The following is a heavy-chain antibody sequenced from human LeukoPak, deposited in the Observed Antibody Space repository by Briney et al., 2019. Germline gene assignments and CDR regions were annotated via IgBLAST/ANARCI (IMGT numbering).Heavy chain of an antibody. Sequence: PSETLSLTCTVSGGSISSSSSYWGWIRQPPGKGLEWIGHIYYSGSTYYNPSLKSRVTVSVDTSKKQSSLKLNSVTAADTAVYYCARYFCGGDCYSGYFDYWGQGTLVTVSS. CDR1: GGSISSSSSY. CDR3: ARYFCGGDCYSGYFDY. CDR2: IYYSGST. J-gene: IGHJ4*02. D-gene: IGHD2-21*02. V-gene: IGHV4-39*01.